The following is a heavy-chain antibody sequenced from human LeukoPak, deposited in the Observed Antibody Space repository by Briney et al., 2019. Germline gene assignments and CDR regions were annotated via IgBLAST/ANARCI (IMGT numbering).Heavy chain of an antibody. CDR1: GFTFSNAW. CDR2: IKSKTDGGTT. Sequence: PGGSLRLSCAASGFTFSNAWMSWVRQAPGKGLEWVGRIKSKTDGGTTDYAAPVKGRFTISRDNAENSLYLQMNSLRAEDTAVYYCAREYYFYHMDAWGEGTTVTVSS. V-gene: IGHV3-15*05. J-gene: IGHJ6*03. CDR3: AREYYFYHMDA.